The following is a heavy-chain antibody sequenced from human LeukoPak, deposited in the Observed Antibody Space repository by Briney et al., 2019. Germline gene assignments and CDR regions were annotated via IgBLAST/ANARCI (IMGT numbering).Heavy chain of an antibody. Sequence: TLSLTCTVSGGSISSGSYYWSWIRQPAGKGLEWIGRIYTSGSTNYNPSLKSRVTISVDTSKNQFSLKPSSVTAADTAVYYCARSWGIFGVVRYAFDIWGQGTMVTVSS. D-gene: IGHD3-3*01. V-gene: IGHV4-61*02. J-gene: IGHJ3*02. CDR3: ARSWGIFGVVRYAFDI. CDR1: GGSISSGSYY. CDR2: IYTSGST.